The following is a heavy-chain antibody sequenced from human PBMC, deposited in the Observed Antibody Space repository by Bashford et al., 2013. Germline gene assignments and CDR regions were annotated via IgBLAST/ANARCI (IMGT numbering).Heavy chain of an antibody. CDR3: ARDNGGYFDWLLHPHFDY. D-gene: IGHD3-9*01. Sequence: ASVKVSCKASGGTFSSYAISWVRQAPGQGLEWMGWISAYNGNTNYAQKLQGRVTMTTDTSTSTAYMELRSLRSDDTAVYYCARDNGGYFDWLLHPHFDYWAREPWSPSPQ. CDR2: ISAYNGNT. CDR1: GGTFSSYA. V-gene: IGHV1-18*01. J-gene: IGHJ4*02.